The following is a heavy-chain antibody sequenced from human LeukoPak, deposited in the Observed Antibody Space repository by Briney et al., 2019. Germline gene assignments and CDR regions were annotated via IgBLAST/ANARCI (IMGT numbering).Heavy chain of an antibody. CDR1: GDSITNFY. Sequence: PSETLSLTWSASGDSITNFYWSGIRQPPGKGLEWVAYIYHSGSINYNPSLKSRVTISLDTSRNQFSLKLTSVTAADTAVYYCARGGGYYYDNSGDPRPNNWFDPWGQGTLVTVSS. J-gene: IGHJ5*02. D-gene: IGHD3-22*01. CDR2: IYHSGSI. CDR3: ARGGGYYYDNSGDPRPNNWFDP. V-gene: IGHV4-59*01.